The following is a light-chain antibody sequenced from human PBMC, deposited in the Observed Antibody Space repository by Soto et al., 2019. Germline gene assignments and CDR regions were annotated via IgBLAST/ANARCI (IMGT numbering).Light chain of an antibody. CDR2: WAS. Sequence: DIVMSQSPDSLAVSLGERATIKCKSSQSLFYTSNKRNYRAWYQQKPGQRPRLLISWASTRESGVPDRFSAGGSGTDFTLTITNLQADDVATYYCHQYFSAPQAFGGGTKVEI. CDR3: HQYFSAPQA. V-gene: IGKV4-1*01. J-gene: IGKJ4*01. CDR1: QSLFYTSNKRNY.